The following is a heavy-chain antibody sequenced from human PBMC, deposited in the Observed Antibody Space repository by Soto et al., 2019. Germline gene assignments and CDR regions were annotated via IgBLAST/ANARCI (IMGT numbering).Heavy chain of an antibody. D-gene: IGHD2-21*02. Sequence: SETLSLTCTVSGGSISNYYWSLIRQPPGKGLEWIAYIYYSGSTNYNPSLKSRVTISVDTSKNQFSLKLSSVTAADTAVYYCARGGWRLIDYWGQGTLVTVSS. CDR3: ARGGWRLIDY. CDR2: IYYSGST. J-gene: IGHJ4*02. V-gene: IGHV4-59*08. CDR1: GGSISNYY.